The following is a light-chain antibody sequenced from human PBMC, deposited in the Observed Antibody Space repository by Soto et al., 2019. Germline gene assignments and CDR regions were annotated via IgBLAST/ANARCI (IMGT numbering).Light chain of an antibody. Sequence: QSVLTQPASVSGSPGQSITISCTGTSSDVGNYNYVSWYQHHPGKAPKVMIYEVRNRPSGVSNRFSGSKSGNTASLTISGLQAEDEADYFCKSYAGSNTYVFGSGTKVTVL. V-gene: IGLV2-14*01. CDR2: EVR. J-gene: IGLJ1*01. CDR3: KSYAGSNTYV. CDR1: SSDVGNYNY.